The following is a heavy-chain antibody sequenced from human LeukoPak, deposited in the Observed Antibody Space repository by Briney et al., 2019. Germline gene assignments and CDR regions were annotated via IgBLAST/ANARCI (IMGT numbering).Heavy chain of an antibody. Sequence: PGGSLRLSCAASGFTFSSYAMHWVRQAPGKGPEWVAVISYDGSNKYYADSVKGRFTISRDNSKNTLYLQMNSLRAEDTAVYYCARDLAANHAEYFQHWGQGTLVTVSS. CDR2: ISYDGSNK. CDR1: GFTFSSYA. CDR3: ARDLAANHAEYFQH. D-gene: IGHD2-15*01. V-gene: IGHV3-30-3*01. J-gene: IGHJ1*01.